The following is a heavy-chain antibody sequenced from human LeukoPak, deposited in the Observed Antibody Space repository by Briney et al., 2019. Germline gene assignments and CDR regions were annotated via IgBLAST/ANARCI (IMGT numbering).Heavy chain of an antibody. J-gene: IGHJ4*02. Sequence: GGSLRLSCAASGFTFSNAWMSWVRQGPGKGLEWVGRIKSKTDGGTTDYAAPVKGRFTISRDDSKNTLYLQMNSLKTEDTAVYYCTTQRSRITMVRGVIRSDYWGQGALVTVSS. CDR2: IKSKTDGGTT. D-gene: IGHD3-10*01. CDR3: TTQRSRITMVRGVIRSDY. V-gene: IGHV3-15*01. CDR1: GFTFSNAW.